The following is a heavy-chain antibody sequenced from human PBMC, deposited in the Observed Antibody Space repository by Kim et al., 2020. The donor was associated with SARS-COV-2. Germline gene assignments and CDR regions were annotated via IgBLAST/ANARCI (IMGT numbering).Heavy chain of an antibody. D-gene: IGHD3-10*01. V-gene: IGHV4-39*07. CDR3: ARVPSVYTNSGSGKWFDP. CDR1: GGSISSSSYY. CDR2: IYYSGST. Sequence: SETLSLTCTVSGGSISSSSYYWGWIRQPPGKGLEWIGSIYYSGSTYYNPSLKSRVTISVDTSKNQFSLKLSSVTAADTAVYYCARVPSVYTNSGSGKWFDPWGQGTLVTVSS. J-gene: IGHJ5*02.